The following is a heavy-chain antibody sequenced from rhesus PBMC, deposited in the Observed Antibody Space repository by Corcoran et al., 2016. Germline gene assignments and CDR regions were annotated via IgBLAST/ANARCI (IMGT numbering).Heavy chain of an antibody. V-gene: IGHV4S10*01. Sequence: QVQLQESGPGVVKPSETLSLTCAVSGGSISDSYRWSWIRQPPGKGREWIGYIYGSSTITKYNPSLKNRVTISKDTSKNQFSLKLSSVTAADTAVYYCARVLAGDWGQGVLVTVSS. CDR2: IYGSSTIT. D-gene: IGHD6-25*01. CDR3: ARVLAGD. CDR1: GGSISDSYR. J-gene: IGHJ4*01.